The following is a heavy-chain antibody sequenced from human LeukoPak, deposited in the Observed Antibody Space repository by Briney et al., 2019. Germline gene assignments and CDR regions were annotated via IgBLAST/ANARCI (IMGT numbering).Heavy chain of an antibody. CDR1: GFPFDDYA. V-gene: IGHV3-9*01. J-gene: IGHJ4*02. CDR3: AKGPLYYYESTGRIDF. D-gene: IGHD3-22*01. Sequence: GGSLRLSCAASGFPFDDYAMHWVRQAPGKGLEWVSGIGWNSGSIGYADSVKGRFTISRDNAKNSLYLQMNSLRAEDTALYYCAKGPLYYYESTGRIDFWGQGTLVTVSS. CDR2: IGWNSGSI.